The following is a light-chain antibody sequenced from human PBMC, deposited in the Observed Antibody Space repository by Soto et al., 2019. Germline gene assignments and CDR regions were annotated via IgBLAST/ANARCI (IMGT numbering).Light chain of an antibody. CDR3: SSYTSSSLYV. J-gene: IGLJ1*01. CDR1: SSDVGDYNY. CDR2: DVS. V-gene: IGLV2-14*01. Sequence: QSALTQPASVSGSPGQSITVSCTGTSSDVGDYNYVSWYQQRPGKAPKLMIFDVSNRPSGVSNRFSGSKSGNTASLTISGRQAEDEADYYCSSYTSSSLYVFGTGTKLTVL.